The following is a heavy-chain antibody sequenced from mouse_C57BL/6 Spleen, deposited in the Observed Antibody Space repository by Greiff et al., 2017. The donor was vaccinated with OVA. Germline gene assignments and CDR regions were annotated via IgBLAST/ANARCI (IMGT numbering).Heavy chain of an antibody. CDR2: IDPSDSYT. D-gene: IGHD2-2*01. Sequence: QVQLQQPGAELVRPGTSVKLSCTASGYTFTSYWMHWVQQRPGQGLEWIGVIDPSDSYTNYNQKFKGKATLTVDTSSSTAYMQLSSLTAEDSAVYYCARRGDGYDFDYWGQGTTLTVSS. V-gene: IGHV1-59*01. CDR3: ARRGDGYDFDY. CDR1: GYTFTSYW. J-gene: IGHJ2*01.